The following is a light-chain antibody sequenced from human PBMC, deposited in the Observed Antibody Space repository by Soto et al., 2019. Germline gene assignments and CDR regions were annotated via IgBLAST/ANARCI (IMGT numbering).Light chain of an antibody. CDR2: DAS. J-gene: IGKJ1*01. V-gene: IGKV3-11*01. Sequence: EIVLTQSPATLSLSPWEIATLSCRASQRVSSYLAWYQQKPGQAPRVLIYDASNRATGIPARFSGSGSGTDFTLTISSLEPEDFAVYYCQQRSNWPPWTFGQGTKVEIK. CDR1: QRVSSY. CDR3: QQRSNWPPWT.